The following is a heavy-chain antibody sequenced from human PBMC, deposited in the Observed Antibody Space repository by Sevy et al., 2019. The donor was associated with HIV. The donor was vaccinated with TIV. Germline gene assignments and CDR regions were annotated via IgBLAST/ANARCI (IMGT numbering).Heavy chain of an antibody. CDR1: GFTFGDYA. CDR2: IRSTIYGATT. Sequence: GGSLRLSCTGSGFTFGDYAMSWVRQAPGKGLEWVGFIRSTIYGATTAYAAPVEGRVGISRDDSRSTVYLQLNSLRTDDSAVYYCTREERELIPDYFYYTDVWGKGTTVTVSS. CDR3: TREERELIPDYFYYTDV. J-gene: IGHJ6*03. D-gene: IGHD1-1*01. V-gene: IGHV3-49*04.